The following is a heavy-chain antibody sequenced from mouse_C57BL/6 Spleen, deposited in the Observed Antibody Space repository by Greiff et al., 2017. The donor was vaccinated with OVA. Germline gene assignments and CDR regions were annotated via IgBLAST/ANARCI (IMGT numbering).Heavy chain of an antibody. CDR1: GYTFTSYW. J-gene: IGHJ4*01. CDR3: ALYYYGSSPRAMDY. Sequence: QVQLQQPGAELVKPGASVKMSCKASGYTFTSYWITWVKQRPGQGLEWIGDIYPGSGSTNYNEKFKIKATLTVDTSSSTAYMQLSSLTSEDSAVYYCALYYYGSSPRAMDYWGQGTSVTVSS. CDR2: IYPGSGST. V-gene: IGHV1-55*01. D-gene: IGHD1-1*01.